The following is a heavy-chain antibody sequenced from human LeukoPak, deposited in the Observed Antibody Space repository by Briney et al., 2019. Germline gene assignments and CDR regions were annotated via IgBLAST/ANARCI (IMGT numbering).Heavy chain of an antibody. D-gene: IGHD3-3*01. CDR1: GFTFSSYG. CDR2: IWYDGSNK. CDR3: ARGAPPLRFLEWPIGVDY. Sequence: PGGSLRLSCAASGFTFSSYGMHWVRQAPGKGLEWVAVIWYDGSNKYYADSVKGRFTISRDSSKNTLYLQMNSLRAEDTAVYYCARGAPPLRFLEWPIGVDYWGQGTLVTVSS. J-gene: IGHJ4*02. V-gene: IGHV3-33*01.